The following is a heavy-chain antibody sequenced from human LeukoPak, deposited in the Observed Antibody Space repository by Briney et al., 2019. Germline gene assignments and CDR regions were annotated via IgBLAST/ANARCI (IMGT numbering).Heavy chain of an antibody. V-gene: IGHV4-31*03. Sequence: PHTLSLTCTVSGGSISSGGYYSSWLRQHPGKGLEWIGYIYYSGSTYYNPSLKSRVTISVDTSKNQFSLKLSSVAAADTSVYYCARDTGLVVVPATYAFDIWGQGTMVTVSS. CDR3: ARDTGLVVVPATYAFDI. D-gene: IGHD2-2*01. CDR1: GGSISSGGYY. J-gene: IGHJ3*02. CDR2: IYYSGST.